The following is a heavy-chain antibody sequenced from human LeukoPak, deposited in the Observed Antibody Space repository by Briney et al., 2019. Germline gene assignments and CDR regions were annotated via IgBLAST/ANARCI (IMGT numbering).Heavy chain of an antibody. V-gene: IGHV4-59*01. D-gene: IGHD3-10*01. Sequence: SETLSLTCTVSGGPISSYYWSWIRQPPGKGLEWIGYISYSGSTNYNPSLQSRVTISIDTSKSQFSLKLSYVTAADTAVYYCARVTGSLWFGDLTNSEGFDYWGQGTLVTVSS. CDR3: ARVTGSLWFGDLTNSEGFDY. J-gene: IGHJ4*02. CDR1: GGPISSYY. CDR2: ISYSGST.